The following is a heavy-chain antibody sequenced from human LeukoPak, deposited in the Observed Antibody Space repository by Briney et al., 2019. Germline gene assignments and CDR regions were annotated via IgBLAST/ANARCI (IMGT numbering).Heavy chain of an antibody. CDR2: INAGNGNT. CDR1: GYTFTSYA. J-gene: IGHJ4*02. Sequence: ASVKVSCKASGYTFTSYAMHWVRQAPGQRLEWMGWINAGNGNTKYSQKFQGRVTITRDTSASTAYMELSSLRSEDTAVYYCARGLNLVVPAAMGYWGQGTLVTVSS. CDR3: ARGLNLVVPAAMGY. D-gene: IGHD2-2*01. V-gene: IGHV1-3*01.